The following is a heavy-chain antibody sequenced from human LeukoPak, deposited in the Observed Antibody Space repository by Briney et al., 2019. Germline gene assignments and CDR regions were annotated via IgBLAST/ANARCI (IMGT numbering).Heavy chain of an antibody. V-gene: IGHV3-23*01. CDR3: ARTHINGWCFDS. Sequence: GGSLRLSCAASGFTFSSYAMSWVRQAPGKGLEWVSTITTRSGSTYYADSVKGRFTISRDNSKNRLYLQMSSLRAEDTAVYYCARTHINGWCFDSWGQGILVTVSS. CDR2: ITTRSGST. D-gene: IGHD6-19*01. CDR1: GFTFSSYA. J-gene: IGHJ4*02.